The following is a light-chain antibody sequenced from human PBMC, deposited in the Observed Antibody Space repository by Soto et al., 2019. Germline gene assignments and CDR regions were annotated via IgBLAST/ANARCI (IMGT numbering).Light chain of an antibody. J-gene: IGKJ2*01. CDR1: QRVSSNC. CDR3: HQYGGSPFT. Sequence: EIGLTQSPCTLPFFPGRSAAVSCRDTQRVSSNCLAWYQQNAGQPPRLLIYRATTRATGIPARFSGSGSETDFTLNISRLEPEDSAVYYCHQYGGSPFTFGQGTKVDIK. V-gene: IGKV3-20*01. CDR2: RAT.